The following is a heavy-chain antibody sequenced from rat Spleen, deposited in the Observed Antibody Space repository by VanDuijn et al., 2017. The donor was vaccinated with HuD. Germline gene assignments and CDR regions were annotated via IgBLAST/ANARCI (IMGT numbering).Heavy chain of an antibody. CDR2: ISSGGST. J-gene: IGHJ3*01. CDR1: GFSLSSNG. D-gene: IGHD1-12*02. Sequence: QVQLKESGPGLVQPSQTLSLTCTVSGFSLSSNGVSWVRQPPGKGLEWIATISSGGSTYYNSVLKFRLSISRDTSKSQVFLKMSSLQTEDTAIYFCTRDHSYWGSYYPGGFAYWGQGTLVTVSS. V-gene: IGHV2S12*01. CDR3: TRDHSYWGSYYPGGFAY.